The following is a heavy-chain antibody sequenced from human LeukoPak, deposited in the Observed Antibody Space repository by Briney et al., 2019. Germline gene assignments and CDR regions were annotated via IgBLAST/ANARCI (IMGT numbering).Heavy chain of an antibody. J-gene: IGHJ3*02. CDR2: IYYSGST. V-gene: IGHV4-30-4*01. CDR3: ARHDYGDYGAFDI. CDR1: GGSISSGDYY. Sequence: SQTLSLTCTVSGGSISSGDYYWSLIRQPPGKGLEWIGYIYYSGSTYDNPSLKSRVTISLDTSQNQFSLKVSSVTAADTAVYYCARHDYGDYGAFDIWGQGTMVTVSS. D-gene: IGHD4-17*01.